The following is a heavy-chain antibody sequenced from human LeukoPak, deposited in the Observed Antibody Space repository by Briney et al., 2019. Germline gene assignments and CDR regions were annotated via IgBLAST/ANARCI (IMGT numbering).Heavy chain of an antibody. D-gene: IGHD2-8*01. CDR1: GGSISSGGYY. J-gene: IGHJ5*02. CDR3: ARVIRPTRRSMLPSPRCWFDP. V-gene: IGHV4-61*08. Sequence: SETLSLTCSVSGGSISSGGYYWSWIRQPPGKGLEWIGYIYYSGSTNYNPSLKSRVTISVDTSKNQFSLKLSSVTAADTAVYYCARVIRPTRRSMLPSPRCWFDPWGQGTLVTVSS. CDR2: IYYSGST.